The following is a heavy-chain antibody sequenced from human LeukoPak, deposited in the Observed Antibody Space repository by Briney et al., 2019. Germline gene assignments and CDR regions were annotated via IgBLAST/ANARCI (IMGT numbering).Heavy chain of an antibody. J-gene: IGHJ4*02. V-gene: IGHV4-34*01. D-gene: IGHD6-19*01. CDR3: ARDSSWLVRYYIDY. CDR2: INHSGST. Sequence: SETLSLTCAVYGGSFSGYYWSWIRQPPGKGLEWIGEINHSGSTNYNPSLKSRVTISVDTSKNQFSLKLSSVTAADTAVYYCARDSSWLVRYYIDYWGQGTLVTVSS. CDR1: GGSFSGYY.